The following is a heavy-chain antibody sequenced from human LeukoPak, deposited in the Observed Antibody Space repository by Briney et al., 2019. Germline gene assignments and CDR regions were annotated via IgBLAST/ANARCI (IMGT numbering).Heavy chain of an antibody. V-gene: IGHV4-39*07. CDR1: SGSISTSNYY. J-gene: IGHJ4*02. Sequence: PSETLSLTCTVSSGSISTSNYYWGWVRQPPGKALEWIGNIFYSGSTYYSPSLKSRVTISVDTSKNQFSLSLDSVTAADTAVYYCARGLASGYPPIPFDYWGQGTLVTVSS. CDR3: ARGLASGYPPIPFDY. D-gene: IGHD3-3*01. CDR2: IFYSGST.